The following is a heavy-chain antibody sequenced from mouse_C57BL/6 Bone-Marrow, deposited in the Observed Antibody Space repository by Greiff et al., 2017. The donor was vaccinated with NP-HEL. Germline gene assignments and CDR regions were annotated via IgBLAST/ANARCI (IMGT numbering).Heavy chain of an antibody. CDR2: IYPGDGDT. CDR1: GYAFSSSW. Sequence: VKLMESGPELVKPGASVKISCKASGYAFSSSWMNWVKQRPGKGLEWIGRIYPGDGDTNYNGKFKGKATLTADKSSSTAYMQLSSLTSEDSAVYFCARKGYSKENFDYGGQGTTLTVSS. V-gene: IGHV1-82*01. CDR3: ARKGYSKENFDY. D-gene: IGHD2-5*01. J-gene: IGHJ2*01.